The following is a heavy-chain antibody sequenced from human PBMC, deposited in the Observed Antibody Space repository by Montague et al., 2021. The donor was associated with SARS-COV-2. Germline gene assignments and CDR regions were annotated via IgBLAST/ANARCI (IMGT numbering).Heavy chain of an antibody. J-gene: IGHJ5*02. CDR2: IYYSGST. V-gene: IGHV4-39*02. CDR3: AREGFSSGYYET. CDR1: GGSISSSNYY. Sequence: SETLSLTYSVSGGSISSSNYYWGWIRQPPGKGLEWIGSIYYSGSTYYNPSLKSRVAISVDTSKNQFSLILRSMTAADTAVFYCAREGFSSGYYETWGQGTLVTVSS. D-gene: IGHD3-22*01.